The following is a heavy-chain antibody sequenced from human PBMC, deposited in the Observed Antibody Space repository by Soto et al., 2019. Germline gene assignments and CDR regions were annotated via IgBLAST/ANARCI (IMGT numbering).Heavy chain of an antibody. CDR3: ARDDYYDSSGSVDY. CDR2: INPSGGST. D-gene: IGHD3-22*01. V-gene: IGHV1-46*01. J-gene: IGHJ4*02. Sequence: ASVKVSCKASGYSFSSYYMHWVRQAPGQGPEWMGIINPSGGSTSYAQKFQGRVTVTRGTSTSTVYMELSSLRSEDAAVYYCARDDYYDSSGSVDYWGQGTLVTVSS. CDR1: GYSFSSYY.